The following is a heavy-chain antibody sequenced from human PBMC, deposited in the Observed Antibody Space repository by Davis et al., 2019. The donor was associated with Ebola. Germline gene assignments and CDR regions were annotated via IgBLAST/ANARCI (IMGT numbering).Heavy chain of an antibody. J-gene: IGHJ4*02. D-gene: IGHD1-26*01. Sequence: GESLKISCAASGFTFSSYGMHWVRQAPGKGLEWVAVISYDGSNKYYADSVKGRFTISRDNAKNSLYLQMNSLRAEDTAVYYCARGGLRGDYWGQGTLVTVSS. V-gene: IGHV3-30*03. CDR3: ARGGLRGDY. CDR2: ISYDGSNK. CDR1: GFTFSSYG.